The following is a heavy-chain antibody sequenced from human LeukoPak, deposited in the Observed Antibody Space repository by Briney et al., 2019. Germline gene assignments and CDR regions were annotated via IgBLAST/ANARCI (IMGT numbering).Heavy chain of an antibody. Sequence: AGSLRLSCAVSGFTFNSYWRHWIRQVPGKGLMWVSRINHDGSSTSYADSVKGRFTISSDNAKNTLYLQMNSLRAEDTAVYHCARDLGYGDSFWGQGTLVTVAS. CDR3: ARDLGYGDSF. J-gene: IGHJ4*02. CDR1: GFTFNSYW. V-gene: IGHV3-74*01. CDR2: INHDGSST. D-gene: IGHD3-10*01.